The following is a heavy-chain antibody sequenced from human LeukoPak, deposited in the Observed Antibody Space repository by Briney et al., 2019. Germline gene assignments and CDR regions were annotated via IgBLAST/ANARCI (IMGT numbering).Heavy chain of an antibody. CDR2: INPNSGGT. D-gene: IGHD2-21*02. V-gene: IGHV1-2*06. CDR3: ARGCGGDCYSGHDY. Sequence: GASVKVSCKASGYTFTGYYMHWVRQAPGQGLEWMGRINPNSGGTNYAQKFQGRVTMTRDTSISTAYMELSRLRSDDTAVYYCARGCGGDCYSGHDYWGQGTLVTVSS. J-gene: IGHJ4*02. CDR1: GYTFTGYY.